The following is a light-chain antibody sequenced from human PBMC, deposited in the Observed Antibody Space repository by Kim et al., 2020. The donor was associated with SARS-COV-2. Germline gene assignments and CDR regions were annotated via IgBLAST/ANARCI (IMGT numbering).Light chain of an antibody. CDR1: SSNIGAGYD. Sequence: QSVLTQPPSVSGAPGQRVTISCTGSSSNIGAGYDVHWYQQLPGTAPKLLIYGNSRRPSGVPDRFSGSKSGTSASLAITGLQAEDEADYYCQSYDSSLSGFVLFGGGTKLTVL. CDR2: GNS. V-gene: IGLV1-40*01. CDR3: QSYDSSLSGFVL. J-gene: IGLJ2*01.